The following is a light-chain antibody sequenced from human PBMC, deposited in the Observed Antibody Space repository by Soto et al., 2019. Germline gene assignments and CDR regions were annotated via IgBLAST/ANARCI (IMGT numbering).Light chain of an antibody. V-gene: IGKV3-15*01. CDR2: DAS. CDR3: QQYNDWPPIT. Sequence: EIVMTQSPATLSVSPGEGATLSCRASQSISSNLAWYQQKPGQAPRLVIFDASTRATGIPDRFSGRGSGTDFTLTISSLPSEDSAVYFCQQYNDWPPITFGGGTKVEIK. J-gene: IGKJ4*01. CDR1: QSISSN.